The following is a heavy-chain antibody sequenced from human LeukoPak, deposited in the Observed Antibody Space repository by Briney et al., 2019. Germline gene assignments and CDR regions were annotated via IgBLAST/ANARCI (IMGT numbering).Heavy chain of an antibody. V-gene: IGHV4-38-2*02. CDR3: ARDGDFYYFDY. CDR1: GYSISSGNY. Sequence: PSETLSLTCTVSGYSISSGNYWGWIRQPPGKGLEWIGSIYHSGSTYYNPSLKSRVSISVDTSKNQFSLRLSSVTAADTAVYYCARDGDFYYFDYWGQGTLVTVSS. J-gene: IGHJ4*02. CDR2: IYHSGST.